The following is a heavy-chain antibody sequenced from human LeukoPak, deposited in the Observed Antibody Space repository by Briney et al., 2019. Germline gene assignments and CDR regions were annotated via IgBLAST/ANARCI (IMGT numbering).Heavy chain of an antibody. D-gene: IGHD5-24*01. CDR1: GYTFTGYY. Sequence: GASVTVSCKASGYTFTGYYMHWVRQAPGQGLEWMGWINPNSGGTNYARKFQGRVTMTRDMSTSTVYMELSSLRSEDTAVYYCAREEGMATGFDPWGQGTLVTVSS. V-gene: IGHV1-2*02. J-gene: IGHJ5*02. CDR2: INPNSGGT. CDR3: AREEGMATGFDP.